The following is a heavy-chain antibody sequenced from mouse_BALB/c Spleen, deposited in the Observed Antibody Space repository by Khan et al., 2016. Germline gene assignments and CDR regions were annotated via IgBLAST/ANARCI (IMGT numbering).Heavy chain of an antibody. V-gene: IGHV4-1*02. CDR3: ASAGYYGYLAY. D-gene: IGHD1-1*01. CDR2: INPDSRTI. CDR1: GFDFRGYW. Sequence: EVKLLESGGGLVQPGGSLKLSCAASGFDFRGYWMSWVRQAPGKGLEWIGEINPDSRTINYSPSLKDKFTISRDNAKSTLYLQISKVRSEDTALYYCASAGYYGYLAYWGQGTLVSISA. J-gene: IGHJ3*01.